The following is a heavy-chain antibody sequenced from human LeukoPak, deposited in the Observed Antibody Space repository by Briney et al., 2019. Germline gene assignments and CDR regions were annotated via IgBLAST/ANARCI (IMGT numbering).Heavy chain of an antibody. CDR3: ARGHTYGIY. J-gene: IGHJ4*02. CDR2: ISNSGSDI. V-gene: IGHV3-11*01. Sequence: PGGSLRLSCAASGFTFRDYYMSWIRQAPGKGLEWISYISNSGSDIYYTDSVRGRFTISRDNAKSSLYLQMNSLRDEDTAVYYCARGHTYGIYWGQGTLVTASS. D-gene: IGHD5-18*01. CDR1: GFTFRDYY.